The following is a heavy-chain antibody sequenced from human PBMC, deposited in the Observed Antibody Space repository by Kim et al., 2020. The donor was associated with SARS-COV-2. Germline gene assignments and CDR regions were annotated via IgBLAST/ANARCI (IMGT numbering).Heavy chain of an antibody. D-gene: IGHD2-21*01. V-gene: IGHV3-21*01. CDR3: ARDPIGFLFYYYGMDV. CDR1: GFTFSSYS. J-gene: IGHJ6*02. CDR2: ISSSSSYI. Sequence: GGSLRLSCAASGFTFSSYSMNWVRQAPGKGLEWVSSISSSSSYIYYADSVKGRFTISRDNAQNSLYLQMNSLRAEDTAVYYCARDPIGFLFYYYGMDVWGQGTTVTGSS.